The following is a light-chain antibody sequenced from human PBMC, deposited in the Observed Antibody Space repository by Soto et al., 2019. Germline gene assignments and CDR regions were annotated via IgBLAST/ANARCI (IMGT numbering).Light chain of an antibody. CDR1: QSLTMW. V-gene: IGKV1-5*03. CDR3: QHWTYYSWT. CDR2: TTS. J-gene: IGKJ1*01. Sequence: DIHMTQSPSTLSASVGDRVTITCRASQSLTMWLSWYQQKPGKAPNLLIYTTSSLDSGGTSRFSGSGSGTGFTLTISSLQPDAFATSYCQHWTYYSWTFGQGPKVEVK.